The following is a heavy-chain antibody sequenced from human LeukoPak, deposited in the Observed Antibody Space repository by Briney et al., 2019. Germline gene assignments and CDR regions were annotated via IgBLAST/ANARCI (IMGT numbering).Heavy chain of an antibody. Sequence: GASVKVSCKASGGTFSSYAITWVRQAPGQGLEWMGGIIPIFDTSNYAQKFQGRVTFTSDGSTSTAYMELSSLRAEDTATYYCAKYNSRWFEDCWGQGTLVTVSS. V-gene: IGHV1-69*13. J-gene: IGHJ4*02. CDR1: GGTFSSYA. CDR2: IIPIFDTS. D-gene: IGHD6-13*01. CDR3: AKYNSRWFEDC.